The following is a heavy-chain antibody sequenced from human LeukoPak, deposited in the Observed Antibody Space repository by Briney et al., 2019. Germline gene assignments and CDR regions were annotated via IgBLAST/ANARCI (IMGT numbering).Heavy chain of an antibody. CDR1: GFTFSSYA. D-gene: IGHD3-3*01. CDR2: ISGSSSYI. Sequence: GGSLRLSCAASGFTFSSYAMSWVRQAPGKGLEWVSTISGSSSYIYYADSVKGRFTVSRDNAKNSLYLQMNSLRAEDTAVYYCATHRLTYDFWSGYLENWGQGTLVTVSS. V-gene: IGHV3-21*01. J-gene: IGHJ4*02. CDR3: ATHRLTYDFWSGYLEN.